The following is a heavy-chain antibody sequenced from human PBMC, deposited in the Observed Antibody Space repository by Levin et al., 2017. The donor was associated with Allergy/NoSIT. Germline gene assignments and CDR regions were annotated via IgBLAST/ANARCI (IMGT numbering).Heavy chain of an antibody. J-gene: IGHJ3*02. Sequence: SETLSLTCTVSGGSISSFYWSWIRQSPGKGLEWIGYIYYNGKSNSNPSLKSRFTIAVDTSKNQFSLKLSSVTAADTAMYYCARGLSGAFDSWGQGTMVTVSS. CDR3: ARGLSGAFDS. CDR2: IYYNGKS. CDR1: GGSISSFY. V-gene: IGHV4-59*01.